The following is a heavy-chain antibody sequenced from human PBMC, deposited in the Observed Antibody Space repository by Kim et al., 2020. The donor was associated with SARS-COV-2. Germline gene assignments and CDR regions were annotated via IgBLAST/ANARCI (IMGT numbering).Heavy chain of an antibody. D-gene: IGHD3-22*01. CDR3: ARAQAGLRLPYYYYYYGMDV. J-gene: IGHJ6*02. V-gene: IGHV4-34*01. CDR2: INHSGST. Sequence: SETLSHTCAVYGGSFSGYYWCWIRQPPGKGLEWIGEINHSGSTNYNPSLKSRVTISVDTSKNQFSLKLSSVTAADTAVYYCARAQAGLRLPYYYYYYGMDVWGQGTTVTVSS. CDR1: GGSFSGYY.